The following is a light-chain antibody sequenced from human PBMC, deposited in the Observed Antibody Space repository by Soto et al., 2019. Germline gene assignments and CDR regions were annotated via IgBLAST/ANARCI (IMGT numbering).Light chain of an antibody. CDR2: ENN. V-gene: IGLV1-51*02. CDR1: SSNIGNNY. J-gene: IGLJ1*01. CDR3: GTWDSSLSGYV. Sequence: SVWTQPPSESAAQGLPVTISCSGRSSNIGNNYVSWYQQLPGTASKLPIYENNRRPSGIPDRFSGSKSGTSATLGITGLQTGDEADYYCGTWDSSLSGYVFGTGTKVTVL.